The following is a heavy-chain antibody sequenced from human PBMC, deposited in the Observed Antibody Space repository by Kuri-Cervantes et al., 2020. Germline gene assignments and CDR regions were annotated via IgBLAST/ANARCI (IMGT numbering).Heavy chain of an antibody. CDR3: ARGPYRNGVIAPFDN. Sequence: GGSLRLSCAASGFTFSDYYMSWIRQAPGKGLEWVSYISSSSSTINYAYSVKGRFTISRDNAKNSLYLQMNSLGDEDTAVYYCARGPYRNGVIAPFDNWGQGTLVTVSS. CDR1: GFTFSDYY. J-gene: IGHJ4*02. D-gene: IGHD2-21*01. V-gene: IGHV3-11*04. CDR2: ISSSSSTI.